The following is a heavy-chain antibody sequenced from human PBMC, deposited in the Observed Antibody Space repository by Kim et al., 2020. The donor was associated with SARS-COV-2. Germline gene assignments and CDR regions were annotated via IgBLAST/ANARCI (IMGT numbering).Heavy chain of an antibody. CDR3: ARGGYDFWSGYLTSDWFDP. CDR1: GFTFSSYG. V-gene: IGHV3-33*01. D-gene: IGHD3-3*01. Sequence: GGSLRLSCAASGFTFSSYGMHWVRQAPGKGLEWVAVIWYDGSNKYYADSVKGRFTISRDNSKNTLYLQMNSLRAEDTAVYYCARGGYDFWSGYLTSDWFDPWGQGTLVTVSS. CDR2: IWYDGSNK. J-gene: IGHJ5*02.